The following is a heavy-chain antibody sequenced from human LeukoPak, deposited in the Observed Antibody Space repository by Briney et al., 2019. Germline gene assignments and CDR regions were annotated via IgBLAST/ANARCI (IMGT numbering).Heavy chain of an antibody. V-gene: IGHV3-21*05. D-gene: IGHD6-13*01. Sequence: GGSLRLSCAASGFIFSSYSMNWVRQAPGKGLEWISYISSSSSYTDYADSVKGRFTISRDNAKSALYLHLNSLRLEDTAVYYCAAGTAADFWGQGTLVTVSS. CDR2: ISSSSSYT. J-gene: IGHJ4*02. CDR3: AAGTAADF. CDR1: GFIFSSYS.